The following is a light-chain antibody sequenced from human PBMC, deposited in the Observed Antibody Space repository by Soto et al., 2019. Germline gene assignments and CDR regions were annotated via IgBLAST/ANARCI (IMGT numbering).Light chain of an antibody. CDR2: DAS. J-gene: IGKJ1*01. Sequence: DIVLTQSPGTLSLSPGERATLSCRASQSVNSNFAWYQQKTAQAPRLLIYDASSRATGIPVRFSGSGSGTDFTLTISTLEPEDFAVYYCQQRNNWPWTFGQGTKVEVK. CDR3: QQRNNWPWT. V-gene: IGKV3-11*01. CDR1: QSVNSN.